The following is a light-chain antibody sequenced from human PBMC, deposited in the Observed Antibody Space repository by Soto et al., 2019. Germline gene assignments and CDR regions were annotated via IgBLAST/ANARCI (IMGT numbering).Light chain of an antibody. V-gene: IGLV1-51*01. CDR2: DNN. CDR3: GAWDSSLNVYL. J-gene: IGLJ1*01. CDR1: SSNIGNYY. Sequence: QSVLTQPPSVSAAPGQKVTISCSGSSSNIGNYYVSWYHQLPGTAPTLLIYDNNKRPSGIPDRFSGSKSGTSATLAITGLQTGAWGDYSWGAWDSSLNVYLFGGGTKADVL.